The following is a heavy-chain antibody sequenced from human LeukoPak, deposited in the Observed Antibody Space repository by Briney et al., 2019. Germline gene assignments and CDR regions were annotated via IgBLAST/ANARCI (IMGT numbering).Heavy chain of an antibody. CDR1: GGSFSGYY. Sequence: SETLSLTCGVYGGSFSGYYWSWIRQPPGKGLEWIGYIYYSGSTNYNPSLKSRVTISVDTSKNQFSLKLSSVTAADTAVYSCAREDTTMVALDVRGRGTTVTVSS. CDR3: AREDTTMVALDV. J-gene: IGHJ6*03. V-gene: IGHV4-59*12. CDR2: IYYSGST. D-gene: IGHD5-18*01.